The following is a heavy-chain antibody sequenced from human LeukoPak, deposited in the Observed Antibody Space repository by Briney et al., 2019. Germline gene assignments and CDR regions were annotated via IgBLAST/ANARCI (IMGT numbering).Heavy chain of an antibody. Sequence: ASVKVSCKASGYTFTSYGISWVRQAPGQGLEWMGWISAYNGNTNYAKKLQGRVTITTDTSTSTAYMELRSLRSDDTAVYYCARTSDIGNWFDHWGQGTLVTVSS. CDR2: ISAYNGNT. CDR1: GYTFTSYG. CDR3: ARTSDIGNWFDH. V-gene: IGHV1-18*01. D-gene: IGHD3-9*01. J-gene: IGHJ5*02.